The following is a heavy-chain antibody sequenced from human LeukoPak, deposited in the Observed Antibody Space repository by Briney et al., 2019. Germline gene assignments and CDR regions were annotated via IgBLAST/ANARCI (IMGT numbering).Heavy chain of an antibody. J-gene: IGHJ4*02. CDR3: ASAPDY. V-gene: IGHV3-74*01. CDR2: INSDGSST. CDR1: GFTFSSHW. Sequence: GGSMRLSCGASGFTFSSHWMHWVRQAPGKGLVWVSRINSDGSSTCYADSVKGRFTISRDNAKNTLYLQMNSLRAEDTAVYYCASAPDYWGQGTLVTVSS.